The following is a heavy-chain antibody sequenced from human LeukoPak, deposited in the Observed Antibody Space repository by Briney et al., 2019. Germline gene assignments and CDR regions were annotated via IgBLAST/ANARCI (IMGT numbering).Heavy chain of an antibody. CDR3: ASQSSQRRRITMVRGGYYMDV. CDR2: IYYSGST. CDR1: GGSISSSSYY. D-gene: IGHD3-10*01. J-gene: IGHJ6*03. Sequence: SETLSLTCTVSGGSISSSSYYWGWIRQPPGKGLEWIGSIYYSGSTYYNPSLKSRVTISVDTSKNQFSLKLSSVTAADTAVYYCASQSSQRRRITMVRGGYYMDVWGKGTTVTVSS. V-gene: IGHV4-39*01.